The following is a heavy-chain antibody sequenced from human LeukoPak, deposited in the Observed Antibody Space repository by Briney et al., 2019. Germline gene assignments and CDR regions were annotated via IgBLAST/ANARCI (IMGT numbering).Heavy chain of an antibody. J-gene: IGHJ4*02. CDR1: GFTFSDYS. CDR2: ITTSGSAI. V-gene: IGHV3-48*04. Sequence: PGGSLRLSCAASGFTFSDYSMNWVRQAPGKGLEWVSYITTSGSAIYYADSVKGRFTISRDNAKNSLYLQMNSLRAEDTAVYYCARYPHEGGYSYGGVDYWGQGTLVTVSS. CDR3: ARYPHEGGYSYGGVDY. D-gene: IGHD5-18*01.